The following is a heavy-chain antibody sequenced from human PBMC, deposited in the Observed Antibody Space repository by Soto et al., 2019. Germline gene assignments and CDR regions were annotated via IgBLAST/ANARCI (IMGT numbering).Heavy chain of an antibody. D-gene: IGHD5-18*01. V-gene: IGHV1-69*13. J-gene: IGHJ4*02. Sequence: GASVKVSCKASGVTFYTYTFSWVRQAPGQGLEWMGSITPIYPTTNYAEKFQGRLTVTADGSTNTAYMELNSLTSEDTAVYYCARIPRYSFPTSDDLDSWGQGTLVTVSS. CDR2: ITPIYPTT. CDR1: GVTFYTYT. CDR3: ARIPRYSFPTSDDLDS.